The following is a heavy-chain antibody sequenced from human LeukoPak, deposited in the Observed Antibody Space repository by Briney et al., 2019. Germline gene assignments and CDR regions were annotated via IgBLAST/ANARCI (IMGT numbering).Heavy chain of an antibody. CDR3: ARVGDLIYGKGWYSDY. CDR2: ISSSGSYI. Sequence: GGSLRLTCAASGFTFSSYSINWVRQAPGKGLEWVSSISSSGSYIYYADSVKGRFTISRDNAKNSLYLQMNSLRAEDTAVYYCARVGDLIYGKGWYSDYWGQGTPVTVSS. D-gene: IGHD6-19*01. J-gene: IGHJ4*02. CDR1: GFTFSSYS. V-gene: IGHV3-21*01.